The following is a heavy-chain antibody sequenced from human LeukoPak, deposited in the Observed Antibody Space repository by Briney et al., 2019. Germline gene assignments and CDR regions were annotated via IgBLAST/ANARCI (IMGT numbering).Heavy chain of an antibody. J-gene: IGHJ6*03. D-gene: IGHD2/OR15-2a*01. CDR1: GGSISSRSYY. CDR3: ARFSPHYYHYMDV. CDR2: LYYSGST. Sequence: SETLSLTCTVSGGSISSRSYYWGWIRQPPGKILEWIGSLYYSGSTYYNTALKSRVATSVDTTKNQFSLKLNSVTAADTAVYYCARFSPHYYHYMDVWGKGTTVTVSS. V-gene: IGHV4-39*07.